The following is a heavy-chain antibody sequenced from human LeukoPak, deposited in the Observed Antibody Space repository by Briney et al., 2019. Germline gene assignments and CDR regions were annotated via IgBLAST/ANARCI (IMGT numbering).Heavy chain of an antibody. CDR3: ARVAAEVVGVPGAIGFGWLRRDYYYMDV. J-gene: IGHJ6*03. D-gene: IGHD2-2*02. V-gene: IGHV1-46*01. CDR1: GYTFTRYY. CDR2: INPSGGST. Sequence: ASVKVSCKASGYTFTRYYMHWVRQAPGQGLEWMGIINPSGGSTSYAQKFQGRVTMTRDMSTSTDYMELSSLRSEDTAVYYCARVAAEVVGVPGAIGFGWLRRDYYYMDVWGKGTTVTVSS.